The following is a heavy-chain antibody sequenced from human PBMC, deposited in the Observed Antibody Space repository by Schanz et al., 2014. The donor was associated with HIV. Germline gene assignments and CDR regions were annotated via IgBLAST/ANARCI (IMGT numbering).Heavy chain of an antibody. V-gene: IGHV3-72*01. CDR2: SRVKSDSYAT. CDR3: RGYRFYYGVDF. J-gene: IGHJ6*02. CDR1: GFTFSDAW. D-gene: IGHD5-18*01. Sequence: VQLVESGGGVVQPGRFLRLSCAASGFTFSDAWMTWVRQAPGKGLEWVGRSRVKSDSYATEYAASVTGRFTISRDDSKNSVYLQMNSLNIEDTAVYYCRGYRFYYGVDFWGQGTTVTVS.